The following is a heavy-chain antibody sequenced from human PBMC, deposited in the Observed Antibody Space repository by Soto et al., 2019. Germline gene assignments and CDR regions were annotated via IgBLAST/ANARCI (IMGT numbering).Heavy chain of an antibody. Sequence: QVQLVQSGAEVKKPGASVKVSCKASGYTFTSYGISWVRQAPGQGLEWMGWISAYNGNTNYAQKHKGRDTMTTETYTSTAYMELRSLRSDDTAVYYWARDHKWVVPADMGGAGSYYGMDVWGQGTKVTVSS. CDR3: ARDHKWVVPADMGGAGSYYGMDV. V-gene: IGHV1-18*01. CDR1: GYTFTSYG. CDR2: ISAYNGNT. J-gene: IGHJ6*02. D-gene: IGHD2-2*01.